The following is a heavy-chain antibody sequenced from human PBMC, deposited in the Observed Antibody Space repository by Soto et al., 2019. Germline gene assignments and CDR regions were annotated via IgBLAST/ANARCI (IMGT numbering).Heavy chain of an antibody. CDR3: ARESEDLTSNFDY. CDR1: GFTFTSYS. CDR2: ISSTTNYI. J-gene: IGHJ4*02. Sequence: GGSLRLSCAASGFTFTSYSMNWFRRAPGKGLEWVSSISSTTNYIYYGDSMKGRFTISRDNAKNSLYLEMNSLRAEDTAVYYCARESEDLTSNFDYWGQGTLVTVSS. V-gene: IGHV3-21*06.